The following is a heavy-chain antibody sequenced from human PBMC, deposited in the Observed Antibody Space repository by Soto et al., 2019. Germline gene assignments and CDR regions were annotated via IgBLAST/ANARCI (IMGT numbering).Heavy chain of an antibody. CDR2: IDHSGYT. CDR1: GGSFSGYY. J-gene: IGHJ5*02. D-gene: IGHD3-3*01. V-gene: IGHV4-34*01. Sequence: PSETLSLTCAVYGGSFSGYYWNWIRQPPGKGLEWIGEIDHSGYTNYNPPLKSRVTISVDTSKNQFSLRLTSVTAADTAVYYCARVRDWFDPWGQGILVTVSS. CDR3: ARVRDWFDP.